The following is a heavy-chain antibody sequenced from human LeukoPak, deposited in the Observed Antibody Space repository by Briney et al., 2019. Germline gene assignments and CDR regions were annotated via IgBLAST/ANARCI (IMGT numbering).Heavy chain of an antibody. J-gene: IGHJ4*02. V-gene: IGHV3-33*01. CDR1: GFTFSSYG. CDR3: ARDDSSSWLPWDY. CDR2: IWYDGSNK. Sequence: PGRSLRLSCAASGFTFSSYGMHWVRQAPGKGLEWVAVIWYDGSNKYYADSVKGRFTISRDNSKNTLYPQMNSLRAEDTAVYYCARDDSSSWLPWDYWGQGTLVTVSS. D-gene: IGHD6-13*01.